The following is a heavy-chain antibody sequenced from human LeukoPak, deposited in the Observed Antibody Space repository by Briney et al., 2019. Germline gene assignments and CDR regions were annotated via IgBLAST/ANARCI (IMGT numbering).Heavy chain of an antibody. Sequence: SVKVSCKASGGTFSSYAISWVRQAPGQVLEWMGGIIPIFGTANYAQKFQGRVTITADESTSTAYMELSSLRSEDTAVYYCARGDIAAAGTSTPADYWGQGTLVTVSS. D-gene: IGHD6-13*01. V-gene: IGHV1-69*13. CDR1: GGTFSSYA. CDR3: ARGDIAAAGTSTPADY. J-gene: IGHJ4*02. CDR2: IIPIFGTA.